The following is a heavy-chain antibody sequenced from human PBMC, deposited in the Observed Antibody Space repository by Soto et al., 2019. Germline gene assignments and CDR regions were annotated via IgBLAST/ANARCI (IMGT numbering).Heavy chain of an antibody. Sequence: EVQLVESGGGLVQPGESLRLSCAASGFTFSSYWMHWVRQAPGKGLVWVSRINSDGSSTSYAGSVKVRFTIPRDNAKNTLYLQMNSLRAEDTAVYYCVRTSLVVAAATREDYWGQGTLVTVSS. D-gene: IGHD2-15*01. CDR3: VRTSLVVAAATREDY. CDR2: INSDGSST. CDR1: GFTFSSYW. V-gene: IGHV3-74*01. J-gene: IGHJ4*02.